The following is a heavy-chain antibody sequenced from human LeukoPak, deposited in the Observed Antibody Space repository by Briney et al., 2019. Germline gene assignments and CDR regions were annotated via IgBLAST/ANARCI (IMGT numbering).Heavy chain of an antibody. Sequence: SVTVSFKASGGTFSSYAISWVRQAPGQGLEWMGGIIPIFGTANYAQKFQGRVTITADKSTSTAYMELSSLRSEDTAVYYCAREAGYSYGTFDYWGQGTLVTVSS. CDR1: GGTFSSYA. V-gene: IGHV1-69*06. J-gene: IGHJ4*02. CDR2: IIPIFGTA. D-gene: IGHD5-18*01. CDR3: AREAGYSYGTFDY.